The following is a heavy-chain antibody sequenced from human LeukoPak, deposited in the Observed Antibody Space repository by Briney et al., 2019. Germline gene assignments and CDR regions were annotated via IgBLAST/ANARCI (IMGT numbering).Heavy chain of an antibody. V-gene: IGHV4-59*01. Sequence: SETLSLTCAVYGGSFSGYYWSWIRQPPGGGLEWIGYIYYISNTNYNPSLKSRVTMSVDPSKNQFSLKLNSVTAADTAVYYCARTQSQSGSYRYYFGYWGQGTLVTVSA. D-gene: IGHD1-26*01. J-gene: IGHJ4*02. CDR3: ARTQSQSGSYRYYFGY. CDR2: IYYISNT. CDR1: GGSFSGYY.